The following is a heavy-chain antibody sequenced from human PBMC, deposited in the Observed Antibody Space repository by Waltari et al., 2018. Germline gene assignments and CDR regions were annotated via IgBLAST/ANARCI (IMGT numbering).Heavy chain of an antibody. CDR3: ARGGGDAVYFDL. Sequence: QLQLQESGSGLVKPSQTLSLTCTVSGGSINSSGYSWSWIRQPPGKGLEWIGYIYYSGSTSYTPSLKSRVTISVDTSKNQFSLKLSSVTAADTAVYYCARGGGDAVYFDLWGRGTLVTVSS. J-gene: IGHJ2*01. V-gene: IGHV4-30-2*01. CDR1: GGSINSSGYS. CDR2: IYYSGST. D-gene: IGHD2-21*01.